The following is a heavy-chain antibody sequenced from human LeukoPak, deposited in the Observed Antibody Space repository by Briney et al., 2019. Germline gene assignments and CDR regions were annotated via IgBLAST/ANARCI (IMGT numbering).Heavy chain of an antibody. Sequence: PSETLSLTCSVSGDSISGSNYYWAWIRQSPGKGLEWIGSTFYSGSTHYNPSVQSRVTTTVDASKNQLSLKLTSVTAADTAVYYCASGSYQEDAFDIWGQGTMVTVSS. CDR1: GDSISGSNYY. J-gene: IGHJ3*02. CDR2: TFYSGST. D-gene: IGHD1-26*01. V-gene: IGHV4-39*01. CDR3: ASGSYQEDAFDI.